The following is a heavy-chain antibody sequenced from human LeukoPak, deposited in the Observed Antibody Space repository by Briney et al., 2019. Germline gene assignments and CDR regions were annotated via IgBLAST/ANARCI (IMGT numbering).Heavy chain of an antibody. Sequence: SETLSLTCSVSNDSIRNYYWSWIRQPPGKALEWIGYIYHTGNTNYNPSLKSRLTMSIDTSKNQFSLNLNSVTAADTAVYYCARAYYDILTGYHFDIWGQGTMVTVSS. CDR3: ARAYYDILTGYHFDI. CDR1: NDSIRNYY. J-gene: IGHJ3*02. V-gene: IGHV4-59*01. D-gene: IGHD3-9*01. CDR2: IYHTGNT.